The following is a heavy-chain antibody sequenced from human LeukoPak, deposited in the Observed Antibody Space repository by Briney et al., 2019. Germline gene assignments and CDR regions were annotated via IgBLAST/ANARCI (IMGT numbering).Heavy chain of an antibody. CDR2: IYNSGST. D-gene: IGHD2-15*01. CDR1: GASISSGSYS. Sequence: PSETLSLTCTVSGASISSGSYSWSWIRQPAGKGLEWIGRIYNSGSTNYNPSLKSRVTISVDTSKNQFSLKLSSVTAADTAVYYCARGGGGGSCYSCGNWFDPWGQGTLVTVSS. CDR3: ARGGGGGSCYSCGNWFDP. V-gene: IGHV4-61*10. J-gene: IGHJ5*02.